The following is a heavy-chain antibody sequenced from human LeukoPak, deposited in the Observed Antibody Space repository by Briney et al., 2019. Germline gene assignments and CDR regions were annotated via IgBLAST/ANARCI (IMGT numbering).Heavy chain of an antibody. CDR3: ANFGAYDSSGYYHWYFDL. D-gene: IGHD3-22*01. CDR1: GFTFSSYA. CDR2: ISYDGSNK. Sequence: PGGSLRLSCAASGFTFSSYAMHWVRQAPGKGLEWVAVISYDGSNKYYADSVKGRFTISRDNSKNTLYLQMNSLRAEDTAVYYCANFGAYDSSGYYHWYFDLWGRGTLVTVSS. J-gene: IGHJ2*01. V-gene: IGHV3-30*04.